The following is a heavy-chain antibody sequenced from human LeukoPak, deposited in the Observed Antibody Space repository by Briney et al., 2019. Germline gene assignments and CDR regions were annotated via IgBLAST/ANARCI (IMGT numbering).Heavy chain of an antibody. J-gene: IGHJ3*02. CDR1: GYTFTGYY. CDR3: ARGGGWSVYDAFDI. Sequence: GASVKVSCKASGYTFTGYYMHWVRQAPGQGLEWMGWINPNSGGTNYAQKFQGRVTMTRDTSISTAYMELSRPRSDDTAVYYCARGGGWSVYDAFDIWGQGTMVTVSS. D-gene: IGHD6-19*01. V-gene: IGHV1-2*02. CDR2: INPNSGGT.